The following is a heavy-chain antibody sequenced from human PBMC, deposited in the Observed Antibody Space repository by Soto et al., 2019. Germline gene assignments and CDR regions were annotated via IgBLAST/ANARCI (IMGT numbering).Heavy chain of an antibody. CDR3: ARAYYYYDSSGYLGPLDY. D-gene: IGHD3-22*01. CDR1: GFTFSSYG. J-gene: IGHJ4*02. CDR2: IWYDGSNK. V-gene: IGHV3-33*01. Sequence: PGGSLRLSCAASGFTFSSYGMHWVRQAPGKGLEWVAVIWYDGSNKYYADSVKGRFTISRDNSKNTLYLQMNSLRAEDTAVYYCARAYYYYDSSGYLGPLDYWGQGTLVTVSS.